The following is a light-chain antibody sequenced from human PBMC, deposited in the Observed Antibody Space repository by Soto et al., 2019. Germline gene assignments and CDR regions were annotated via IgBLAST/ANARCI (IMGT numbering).Light chain of an antibody. CDR1: SSDVGGYNY. V-gene: IGLV2-14*01. Sequence: QSALTQPASVSGPPGQSITISCTGTSSDVGGYNYVSWYQHHPGKAPKLMIYEVTNRPSGVSNRFSGSKSGNTASLTISGLQAEDEADYYCSSYTSSSIRVFGGGTKLTVL. J-gene: IGLJ3*02. CDR3: SSYTSSSIRV. CDR2: EVT.